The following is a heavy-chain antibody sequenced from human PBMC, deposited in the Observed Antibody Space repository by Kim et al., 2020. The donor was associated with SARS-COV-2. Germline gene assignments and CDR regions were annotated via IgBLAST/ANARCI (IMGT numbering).Heavy chain of an antibody. J-gene: IGHJ6*02. CDR2: INPSGGST. V-gene: IGHV1-46*01. CDR1: GYTFTSYY. CDR3: ARDRGGYGSGNYRSMDV. D-gene: IGHD3-10*01. Sequence: ASVKVSCKASGYTFTSYYMHWVRQAPGQGLEWMGIINPSGGSTSYAQKFQGRVTMTRDTSTSTVYMELSSLRSEDTAVYYCARDRGGYGSGNYRSMDVWGQGTTVTVSS.